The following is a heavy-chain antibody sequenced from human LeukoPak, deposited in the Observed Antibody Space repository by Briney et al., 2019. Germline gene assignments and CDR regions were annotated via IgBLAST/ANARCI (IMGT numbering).Heavy chain of an antibody. V-gene: IGHV3-21*01. CDR2: ISSSSSYI. CDR1: GFTFSSYS. Sequence: RGCLRLSCAASGFTFSSYSMNWVRQAPGKGLGGVSSISSSSSYIYYADSVKGRFTISRDNAKNSLYLQMNSLRAEDTAVYYCARDWGSYSSSWYGAFDIWGQGTMVTVSS. CDR3: ARDWGSYSSSWYGAFDI. D-gene: IGHD6-13*01. J-gene: IGHJ3*02.